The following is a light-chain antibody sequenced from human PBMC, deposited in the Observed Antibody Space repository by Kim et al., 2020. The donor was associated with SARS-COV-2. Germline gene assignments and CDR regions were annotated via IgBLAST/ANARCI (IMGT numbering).Light chain of an antibody. J-gene: IGLJ3*02. Sequence: QGVTTPCSVGPVNIWNNLLSWYHHLPGTAPKVLIYKDNKRPSGVPGRFSASKSGTSATLAITGLQTGDEGDYYCGTWDDRLDAGVFGGGTTLTVL. CDR3: GTWDDRLDAGV. CDR2: KDN. V-gene: IGLV1-51*01. CDR1: PVNIWNNL.